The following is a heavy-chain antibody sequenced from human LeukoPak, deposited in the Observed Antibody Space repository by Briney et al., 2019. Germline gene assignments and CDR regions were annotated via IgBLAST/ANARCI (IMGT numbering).Heavy chain of an antibody. CDR2: ISRNSGSI. V-gene: IGHV3-9*03. Sequence: GRSLRLSCAASGFTFDDYAMHWVRQAPGKGLEWVSGISRNSGSIGYADSVKGRFTISRDNAKNSLYLQMNSLRAEDMALYYCAKDSSSWLEYYFDYWGQGTLVTVSS. CDR3: AKDSSSWLEYYFDY. J-gene: IGHJ4*02. D-gene: IGHD6-13*01. CDR1: GFTFDDYA.